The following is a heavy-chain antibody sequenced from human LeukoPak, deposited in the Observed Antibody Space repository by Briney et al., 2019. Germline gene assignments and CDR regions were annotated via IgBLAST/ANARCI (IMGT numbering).Heavy chain of an antibody. CDR2: MNPNSGNT. CDR3: ARRYCSSTSCHYFDY. Sequence: ASVKVSCKASGYTFTSYDINWVRQATGQGLERMGWMNPNSGNTGYAQKFQGRVTMTRNTSISTAYMELSSLRSEDTAVYYCARRYCSSTSCHYFDYWGQGTLDTVSS. CDR1: GYTFTSYD. J-gene: IGHJ4*02. V-gene: IGHV1-8*01. D-gene: IGHD2-2*01.